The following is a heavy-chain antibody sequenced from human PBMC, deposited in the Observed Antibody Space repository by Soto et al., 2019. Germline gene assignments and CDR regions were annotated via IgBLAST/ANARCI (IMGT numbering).Heavy chain of an antibody. CDR1: GFSFSNYA. CDR3: AINRDPMTTVTEIGY. Sequence: DVQLLESGGGLVQPGGSLRLSCATSGFSFSNYAMSWVRQAPGKGLEWVAGISSSGYTYYVDSLKGRFTISRDNSKKTLYLQMNSLRAEDTAVYYCAINRDPMTTVTEIGYWGQGTLVTVSS. V-gene: IGHV3-23*01. D-gene: IGHD4-17*01. CDR2: ISSSGYT. J-gene: IGHJ4*02.